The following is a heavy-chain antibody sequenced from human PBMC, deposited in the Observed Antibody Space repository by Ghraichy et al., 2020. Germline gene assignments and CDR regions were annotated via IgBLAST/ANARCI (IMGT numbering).Heavy chain of an antibody. CDR1: GFSFNSFT. Sequence: GGSLRLSCAASGFSFNSFTLNWVRQAPGKGLEWVSGLSGSGRSAFYADSVKGRFTISRDNSKNTLYLQMNRLRAEDTAVYYCAKDRASLAARPEDYWGQGTLVTVSS. CDR2: LSGSGRSA. D-gene: IGHD6-6*01. V-gene: IGHV3-23*01. CDR3: AKDRASLAARPEDY. J-gene: IGHJ4*02.